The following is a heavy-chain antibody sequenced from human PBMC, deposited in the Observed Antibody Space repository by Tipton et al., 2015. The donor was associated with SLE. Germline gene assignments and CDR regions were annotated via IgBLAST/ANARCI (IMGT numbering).Heavy chain of an antibody. Sequence: TLSLTCAVSGGSISSGGYSWSWIRQPPGKGLEWIGYIYHSGSTYYNPSLKSRVTTSVDRSKNQFSLKLSSVTAADTAVYYCARGLSGWWFDPWGQGTLVTVSS. CDR1: GGSISSGGYS. D-gene: IGHD1-14*01. CDR2: IYHSGST. CDR3: ARGLSGWWFDP. V-gene: IGHV4-30-2*01. J-gene: IGHJ5*02.